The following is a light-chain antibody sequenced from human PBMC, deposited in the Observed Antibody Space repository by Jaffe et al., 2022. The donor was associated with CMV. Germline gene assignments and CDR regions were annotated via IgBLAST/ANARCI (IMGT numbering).Light chain of an antibody. J-gene: IGKJ4*01. V-gene: IGKV1-5*03. CDR3: QQYNEQRSNSYST. Sequence: DIQMTQSPSTLSASVGDRVTITCRASQSISVWLAWYQQKPGKAPKLLIYKASTLQSGVPSRFSGSGSGTEFTLTISSLQPDDFATYYCQQYNEQRSNSYSTFGGGTKVDIK. CDR2: KAS. CDR1: QSISVW.